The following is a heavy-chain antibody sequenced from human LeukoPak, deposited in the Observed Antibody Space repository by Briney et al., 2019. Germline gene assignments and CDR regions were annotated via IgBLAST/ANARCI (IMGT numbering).Heavy chain of an antibody. J-gene: IGHJ3*02. Sequence: PGGSLRLSCAASGFTFSSYGMHWVRQAPGKGLEWVAVISYDGSNKYYADSVKGRFTISRDNSKNTLYLQMNSLRAEDTAVYSCARPFPTTTVGAFDIWGQGTMVVVSS. V-gene: IGHV3-30*03. CDR3: ARPFPTTTVGAFDI. D-gene: IGHD1-1*01. CDR1: GFTFSSYG. CDR2: ISYDGSNK.